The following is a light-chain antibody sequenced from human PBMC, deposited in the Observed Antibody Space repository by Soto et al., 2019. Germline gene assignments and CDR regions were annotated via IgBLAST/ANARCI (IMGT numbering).Light chain of an antibody. CDR2: AAS. V-gene: IGKV1-17*01. CDR3: LQHNSYPRT. J-gene: IGKJ3*01. CDR1: QTTDIY. Sequence: QLTQSPSSLSASVGDRVTITCRASQTTDIYLNWYQQKPGKAPKRLVYAASSLQSEVPSRLSGSGSGTEFTLTISSLQPEDFATYYCLQHNSYPRTFGPGTKVDIK.